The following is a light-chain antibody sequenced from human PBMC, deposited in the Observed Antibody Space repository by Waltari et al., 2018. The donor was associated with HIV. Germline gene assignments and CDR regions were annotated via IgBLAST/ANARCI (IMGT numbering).Light chain of an antibody. Sequence: QPPLTPSRTVSVSPGHSVTFPCTGTSRLSRGFTYIHWYQRHPGKAPKLMIYDVSKRPSGVPDRFSGSKSGNTASLTISGLQAEDEADYYCCSYAGSYTFVVFGGGTKLTVL. CDR3: CSYAGSYTFVV. J-gene: IGLJ2*01. CDR1: SRLSRGFTY. V-gene: IGLV2-11*01. CDR2: DVS.